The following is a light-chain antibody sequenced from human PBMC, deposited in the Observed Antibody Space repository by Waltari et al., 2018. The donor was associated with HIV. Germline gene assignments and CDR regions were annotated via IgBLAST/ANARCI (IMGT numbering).Light chain of an antibody. CDR2: EVT. V-gene: IGLV2-14*01. Sequence: QSALTQPASVSGSPGQSITISCTGTNSDIGGYNYVSWYQQHPGKAPKLLIYEVTHRPSGISYRFSGSKSGNTASMTISGLQAEDEADYYCSSYTTTTTILFGGETKVTVL. CDR3: SSYTTTTTIL. CDR1: NSDIGGYNY. J-gene: IGLJ3*02.